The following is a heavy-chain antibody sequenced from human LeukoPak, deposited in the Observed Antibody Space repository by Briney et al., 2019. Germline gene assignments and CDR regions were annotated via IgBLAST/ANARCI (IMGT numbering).Heavy chain of an antibody. CDR2: IISDSSAI. CDR1: GFTFSSYS. CDR3: ARAPLVRGVIPPFDY. D-gene: IGHD3-10*01. V-gene: IGHV3-48*02. J-gene: IGHJ4*02. Sequence: GGSLRLSCAASGFTFSSYSMNWVRQAPGKGLEWVSFIISDSSAIYYADSVKGRFTISRDNAENSLYLQMNSLRDKDTAVYYCARAPLVRGVIPPFDYWGQGALVSVSS.